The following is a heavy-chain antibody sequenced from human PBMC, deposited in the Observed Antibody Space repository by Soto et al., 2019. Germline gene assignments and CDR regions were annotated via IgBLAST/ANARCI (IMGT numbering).Heavy chain of an antibody. J-gene: IGHJ6*02. V-gene: IGHV1-69*06. CDR2: IIPIFGTA. CDR1: GGTFSSYA. CDR3: ARGPWDSSGGYIGYYGMDV. Sequence: QVQLVQSGAEVKKPGSSVKVSCKASGGTFSSYAISWVRQAPGQGLEWMGGIIPIFGTANYAQKFQGRITITADKSTSTAYMDLSSLRSEDTAVYYWARGPWDSSGGYIGYYGMDVWGQGTTVTVSS. D-gene: IGHD6-19*01.